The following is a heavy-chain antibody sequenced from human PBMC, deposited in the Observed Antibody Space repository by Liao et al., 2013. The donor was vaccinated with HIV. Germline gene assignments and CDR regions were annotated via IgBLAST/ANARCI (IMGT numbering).Heavy chain of an antibody. CDR3: ARWFGNYFGVDS. J-gene: IGHJ4*02. CDR2: IYYTGST. D-gene: IGHD3-10*01. Sequence: QVQLQESGPGLVRSSETLSLTCTVSGGSITNSYWTWIRQSPGKGLEWLGYIYYTGSTNYNPSFKSRLTILIDTSTNQFSLRLRSVTAADTAVYYCARWFGNYFGVDSWGQGTLVTVSS. CDR1: GGSITNSY. V-gene: IGHV4-59*01.